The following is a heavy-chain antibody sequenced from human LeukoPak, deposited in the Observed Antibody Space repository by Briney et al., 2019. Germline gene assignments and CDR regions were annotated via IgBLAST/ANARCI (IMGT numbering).Heavy chain of an antibody. D-gene: IGHD3-22*01. CDR1: RFTFNNYG. V-gene: IGHV3-23*01. CDR2: ISASGEST. CDR3: AKGWLWDYFDY. J-gene: IGHJ4*02. Sequence: GGSLRLSCVVSRFTFNNYGVTWVRQAPGKGLEWVSSISASGESTYYADSVKGRFTISRDNSKNTLYLQMNSLRAEDTAVYYCAKGWLWDYFDYWGQGTLVTVSS.